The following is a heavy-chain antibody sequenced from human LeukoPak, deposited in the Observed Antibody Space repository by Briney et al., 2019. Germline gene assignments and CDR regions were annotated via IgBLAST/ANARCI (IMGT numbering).Heavy chain of an antibody. D-gene: IGHD2-2*01. Sequence: ASVKVSCKASGYTFTGYYMHWVRQASGQGLEWMGWINPNSGGTNYAQKFQGRVTMTRDTSISTAYMELSRLRSDDTAVYYCARDYEGDIVVVPAADYWGQGTLVTVSS. CDR2: INPNSGGT. V-gene: IGHV1-2*02. CDR1: GYTFTGYY. CDR3: ARDYEGDIVVVPAADY. J-gene: IGHJ4*02.